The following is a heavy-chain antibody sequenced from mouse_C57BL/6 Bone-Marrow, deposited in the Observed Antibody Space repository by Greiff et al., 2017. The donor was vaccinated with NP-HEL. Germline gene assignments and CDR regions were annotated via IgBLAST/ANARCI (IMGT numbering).Heavy chain of an antibody. CDR2: IHPNSGST. CDR3: ARGRLLRILSYWYFDV. CDR1: GYTFTSYW. D-gene: IGHD2-3*01. Sequence: QVQLQQPGAELVKPGASVKLSCKASGYTFTSYWMHWVKQRPGQGLEWIGMIHPNSGSTNYNEKFKSKATLTVDKSSSTAYMQLSSLTSEDSAVYYCARGRLLRILSYWYFDVWGTGTTVTVSS. V-gene: IGHV1-64*01. J-gene: IGHJ1*03.